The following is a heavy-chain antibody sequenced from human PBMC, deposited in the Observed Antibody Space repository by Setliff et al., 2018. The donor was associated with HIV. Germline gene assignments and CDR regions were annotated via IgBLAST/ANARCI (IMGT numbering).Heavy chain of an antibody. D-gene: IGHD3-10*01. J-gene: IGHJ4*02. Sequence: KPSETLSLTCAVSGGSISSSNWWSWVRQPPGKGLEWIGTIYYGVSGTTSYNSSLKSRVTISVDTSKSQISLTLTSVTAADTAVYYCESTGRKPYFGSRNEYYFDYWGQGALVTVSS. CDR1: GGSISSSNW. V-gene: IGHV4-4*02. CDR2: IYYGVSGTT. CDR3: ESTGRKPYFGSRNEYYFDY.